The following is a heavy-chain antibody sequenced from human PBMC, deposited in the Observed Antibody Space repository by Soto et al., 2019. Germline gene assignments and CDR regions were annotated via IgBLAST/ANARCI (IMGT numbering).Heavy chain of an antibody. V-gene: IGHV1-69*02. CDR1: GGTFSSYT. CDR2: IIPILGIA. D-gene: IGHD3-22*01. J-gene: IGHJ4*02. CDR3: ATSSPDSSGSLDY. Sequence: ASVKVSCKASGGTFSSYTIIWVRQAPGQGLEWMGRIIPILGIANYAQKFQGRVTMTEDTSTDTAYMELSSLRSEDTAVYYCATSSPDSSGSLDYWGQGTLVTVSS.